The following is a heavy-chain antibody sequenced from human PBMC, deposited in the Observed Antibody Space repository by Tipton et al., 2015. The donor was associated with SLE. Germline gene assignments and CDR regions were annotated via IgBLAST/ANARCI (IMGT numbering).Heavy chain of an antibody. CDR1: GASICDYY. CDR2: IFSSGTT. J-gene: IGHJ4*02. CDR3: ARDRGRDFFFDY. D-gene: IGHD3-10*01. V-gene: IGHV4-4*07. Sequence: TLSLTCTVSGASICDYYWSWIRQPAGKGLEWIGRIFSSGTTNYNPSLKSRVTMSLDTSKNQFSLKLTSVTAADTAVYYCARDRGRDFFFDYWGQGTL.